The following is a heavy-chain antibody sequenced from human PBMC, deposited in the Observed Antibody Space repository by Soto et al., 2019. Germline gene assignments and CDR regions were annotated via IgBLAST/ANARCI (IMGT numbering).Heavy chain of an antibody. CDR1: GFTFSNYG. CDR3: VRGGKTAGAFDI. Sequence: QVQLVESGGVVVQPGRSLRLSCAASGFTFSNYGMHWVCQAPGKGLEWVAVIWDDGNQKYYVDSVKGRFTISRDNSENTMFLQMNSLTAEDTAVYYCVRGGKTAGAFDIWGHGTMVTVSS. J-gene: IGHJ3*02. V-gene: IGHV3-33*01. CDR2: IWDDGNQK. D-gene: IGHD1-26*01.